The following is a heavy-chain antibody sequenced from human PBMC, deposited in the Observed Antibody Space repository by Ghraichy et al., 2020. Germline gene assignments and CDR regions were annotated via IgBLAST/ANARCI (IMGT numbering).Heavy chain of an antibody. J-gene: IGHJ4*02. CDR1: GGSISSSSYY. V-gene: IGHV4-39*01. D-gene: IGHD1-26*01. Sequence: SQTLSLTCTVSGGSISSSSYYWGWIRQPPGKGLEWIGSIYYSGSTYYNPSLKSRVTISVDTSKNQFSLKLSSVTAADTAVYYCARVTSIVGYWGQGTLVTVSS. CDR2: IYYSGST. CDR3: ARVTSIVGY.